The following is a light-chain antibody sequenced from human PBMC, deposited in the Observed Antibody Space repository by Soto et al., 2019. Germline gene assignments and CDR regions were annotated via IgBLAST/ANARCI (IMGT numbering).Light chain of an antibody. CDR3: LKYGSSPGWT. CDR1: QTVDSNF. V-gene: IGKV3-20*01. J-gene: IGKJ1*01. CDR2: AAS. Sequence: IVLTQSPSTLSLSPGERATLSCRASQTVDSNFLAWYQQKPGQAPRLLIYAASTRATGIPDRFSGSGSGTDFTLIIGRLDPEDFAVYYCLKYGSSPGWTFGPGTKVDIK.